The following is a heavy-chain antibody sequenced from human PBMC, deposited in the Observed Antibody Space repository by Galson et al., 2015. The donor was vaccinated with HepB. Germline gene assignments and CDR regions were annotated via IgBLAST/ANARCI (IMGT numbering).Heavy chain of an antibody. J-gene: IGHJ4*02. CDR2: SSGNGDTT. CDR1: GFPFSSYA. CDR3: AKDSGSYSGIWYYFDY. D-gene: IGHD1-26*01. V-gene: IGHV3-23*01. Sequence: SLRLSCAASGFPFSSYAMSWVRQAPGKGLEWVSVSSGNGDTTYYADSVKGRFTISRDTSKNTLYMQMNSLTAEDTAVYYCAKDSGSYSGIWYYFDYWGQGILVTVSS.